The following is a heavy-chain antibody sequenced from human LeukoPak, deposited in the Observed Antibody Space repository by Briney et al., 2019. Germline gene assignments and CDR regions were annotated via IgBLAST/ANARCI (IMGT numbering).Heavy chain of an antibody. CDR2: INHSGST. V-gene: IGHV4-34*01. CDR3: ARVRASIVGATLVGMDV. Sequence: SETLFLTCAVYGGSFSGYYWSWIRQPPGKGLEWIGEINHSGSTNYNPSLKSRVTISVDTSKNQFSLKLSSVTAADTAVYYCARVRASIVGATLVGMDVWGQGTTVTVSS. J-gene: IGHJ6*02. D-gene: IGHD1-26*01. CDR1: GGSFSGYY.